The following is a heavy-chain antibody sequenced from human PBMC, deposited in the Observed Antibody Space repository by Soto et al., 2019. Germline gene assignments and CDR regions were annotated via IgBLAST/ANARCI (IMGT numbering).Heavy chain of an antibody. CDR2: INPILGTP. J-gene: IGHJ4*02. CDR3: ARGGVDVVATSAFDY. CDR1: GLTYSSSA. V-gene: IGHV1-69*01. Sequence: QVQLVQSGAEVRKPGSSVKVSCKASGLTYSSSAISWVRQAPGQGPEWMGGINPILGTPDYAPKFQGRVTITADESTRTVYVDLGSLRSEDTAMYYCARGGVDVVATSAFDYWGQGTLVTVSS. D-gene: IGHD5-12*01.